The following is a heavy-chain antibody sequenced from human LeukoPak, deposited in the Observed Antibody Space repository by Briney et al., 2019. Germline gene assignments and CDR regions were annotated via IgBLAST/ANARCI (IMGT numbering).Heavy chain of an antibody. D-gene: IGHD6-6*01. J-gene: IGHJ4*02. V-gene: IGHV3-21*04. CDR2: ISSSSSYI. CDR3: ARVDMGQLVSLYFDY. CDR1: GFTFSSYS. Sequence: PGGSLRLSCAASGFTFSSYSMNWVRQAPGKGLEWVSSISSSSSYIYYADSVKGRFTISRDNAKNTLYLQMNSLRSDDTAVYYCARVDMGQLVSLYFDYWGQGTLVTVSS.